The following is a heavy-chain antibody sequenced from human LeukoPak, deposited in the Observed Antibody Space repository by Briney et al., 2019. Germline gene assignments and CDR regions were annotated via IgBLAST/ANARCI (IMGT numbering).Heavy chain of an antibody. Sequence: GGSLRLSCAASGFTFSSYGMHWVRQAPGKGLEWVAVISYDGSNKYYADSVKGQFTISRDNSKNTLYLQMNSLRAEDTAVYYCARVELSGYDRLYYYYGMDVWGQGTTVTVSS. CDR2: ISYDGSNK. D-gene: IGHD5-12*01. V-gene: IGHV3-30*03. CDR1: GFTFSSYG. CDR3: ARVELSGYDRLYYYYGMDV. J-gene: IGHJ6*02.